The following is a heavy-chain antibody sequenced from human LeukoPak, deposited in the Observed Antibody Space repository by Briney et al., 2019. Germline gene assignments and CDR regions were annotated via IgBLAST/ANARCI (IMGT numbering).Heavy chain of an antibody. CDR2: IYYSGST. CDR1: GGSISSSSYY. CDR3: ARGITIFGVVIMGNWFDP. D-gene: IGHD3-3*01. Sequence: SETLSLTCTVSGGSISSSSYYWGWIRQPPGKGLEWIGSIYYSGSTYYNPSLKSRVTISVDTSKNQFSLKLSSVTAADTAVYYCARGITIFGVVIMGNWFDPWGQGTLVTVSS. V-gene: IGHV4-39*07. J-gene: IGHJ5*02.